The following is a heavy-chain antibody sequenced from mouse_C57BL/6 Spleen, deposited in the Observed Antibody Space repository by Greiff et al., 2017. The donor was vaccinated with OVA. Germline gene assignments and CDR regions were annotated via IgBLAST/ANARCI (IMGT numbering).Heavy chain of an antibody. CDR1: GYTFTSYW. J-gene: IGHJ1*03. CDR3: AIYSSGYFDV. D-gene: IGHD1-1*01. Sequence: QVQLQQPGAELVMPGASVKLSCKASGYTFTSYWMHWVKQRPGQGLEWIGEIDPSDSYTNYNQKFKGKSTLTVDKSSSTAYMQLSSLTSEDSAVYYCAIYSSGYFDVWGTGTTVTVSS. CDR2: IDPSDSYT. V-gene: IGHV1-69*01.